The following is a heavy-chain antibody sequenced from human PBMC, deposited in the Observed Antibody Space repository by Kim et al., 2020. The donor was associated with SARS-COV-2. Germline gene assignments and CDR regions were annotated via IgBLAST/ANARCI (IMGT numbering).Heavy chain of an antibody. CDR1: GFTFSDFA. V-gene: IGHV3-23*01. CDR2: IGATGDST. Sequence: GGSLRLSCAASGFTFSDFAMNWVRQAPGKGLEWVSIIGATGDSTVYADSVQGRFIISRDNSKNLVYLHLNSLRGEDSATYYCVKGTDYYGSRSSVFHFDHWGRGTLVTVSS. J-gene: IGHJ4*02. D-gene: IGHD3-10*01. CDR3: VKGTDYYGSRSSVFHFDH.